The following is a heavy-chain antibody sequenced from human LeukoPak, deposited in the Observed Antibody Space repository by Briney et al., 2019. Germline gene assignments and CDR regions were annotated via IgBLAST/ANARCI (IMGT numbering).Heavy chain of an antibody. D-gene: IGHD5-24*01. Sequence: PGGSLRLSCAASGFTFRSCEMNWVRQAPGKGLEWVSYISHSGSTLYYADSVKGRLTISRDNAKNSLYLQMDSLRAEDTAVYYCVADGYNQDPDYWGQGTLVTVSS. CDR1: GFTFRSCE. CDR3: VADGYNQDPDY. CDR2: ISHSGSTL. J-gene: IGHJ4*02. V-gene: IGHV3-48*03.